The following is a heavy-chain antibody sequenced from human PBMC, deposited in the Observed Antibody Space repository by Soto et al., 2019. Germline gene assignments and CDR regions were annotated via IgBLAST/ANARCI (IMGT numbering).Heavy chain of an antibody. Sequence: ASVKLSCTASGYVFSAYTMHWVRQAPGQRLEWMGSVNDANGNTKYSQNFQGRVTVSRDTSGSTAHLELSSLRSEDTAVYYCARVSFETSGYADYWGQGTLVTVSS. CDR3: ARVSFETSGYADY. D-gene: IGHD3-22*01. V-gene: IGHV1-3*01. J-gene: IGHJ4*02. CDR1: GYVFSAYT. CDR2: VNDANGNT.